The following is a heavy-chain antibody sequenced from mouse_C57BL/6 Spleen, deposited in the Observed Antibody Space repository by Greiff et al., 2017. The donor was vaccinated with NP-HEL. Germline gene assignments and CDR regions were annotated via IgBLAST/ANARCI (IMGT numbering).Heavy chain of an antibody. D-gene: IGHD3-3*01. J-gene: IGHJ2*01. Sequence: PEVQLQQPGASVKLSCKASGYTFTSYWMHWVKQRPGQGLEWIGMIHPNSGSTNYNEKFKSKATLTVDKSSSTAYMQLSSLTSEDSAVYYCAREGRGYFDYWGQGTTLTVSS. V-gene: IGHV1-64*01. CDR3: AREGRGYFDY. CDR1: GYTFTSYW. CDR2: IHPNSGST.